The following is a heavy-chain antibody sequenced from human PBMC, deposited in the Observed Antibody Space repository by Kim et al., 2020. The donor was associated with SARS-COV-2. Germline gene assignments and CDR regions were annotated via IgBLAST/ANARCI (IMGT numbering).Heavy chain of an antibody. J-gene: IGHJ4*02. D-gene: IGHD3-22*01. CDR1: GFTFSSHA. Sequence: GGSLRLSCAASGFTFSSHAMSWVRQAPGKGLEWVSAITRSGSSTYYADSVKGRFTISRDNSKNMLCLQMNSLRAEDTAVYYCSKSVACYYLGIFEHWGQGTLVTVSS. V-gene: IGHV3-23*01. CDR3: SKSVACYYLGIFEH. CDR2: ITRSGSST.